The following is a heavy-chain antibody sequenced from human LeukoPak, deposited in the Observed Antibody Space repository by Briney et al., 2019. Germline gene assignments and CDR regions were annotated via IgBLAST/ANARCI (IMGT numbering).Heavy chain of an antibody. CDR3: ARDGVRELSDY. CDR1: GFTFSSYE. Sequence: PGGSLRLSCAASGFTFSSYEMNWVRQAPGKGLEWVSYISSSGSTIYYADSVEGRFTISRDNAKNSLYLQMNSLRAEDTAVYYCARDGVRELSDYWGQGTLVTVSS. V-gene: IGHV3-48*03. CDR2: ISSSGSTI. J-gene: IGHJ4*02. D-gene: IGHD1-26*01.